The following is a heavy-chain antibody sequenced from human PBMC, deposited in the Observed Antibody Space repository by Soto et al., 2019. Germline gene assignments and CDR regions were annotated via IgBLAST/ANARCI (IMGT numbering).Heavy chain of an antibody. Sequence: GGSLRLSCAASGFPFSGSIIHWVRQASWKGLEWVGRIRSKANNYATTFGASVKGRVTISREDSKNTAYLQINSLTTEDTAVYFCTRNWGAKYGMDVGGQGTKVKVSS. CDR3: TRNWGAKYGMDV. CDR1: GFPFSGSI. V-gene: IGHV3-73*01. J-gene: IGHJ6*02. D-gene: IGHD7-27*01. CDR2: IRSKANNYAT.